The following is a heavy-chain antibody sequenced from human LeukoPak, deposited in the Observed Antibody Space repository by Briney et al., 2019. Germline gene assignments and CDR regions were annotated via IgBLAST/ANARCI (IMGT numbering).Heavy chain of an antibody. D-gene: IGHD3-22*01. CDR3: ARALGPYYDSSGYYI. CDR2: ISSSSSYI. J-gene: IGHJ4*02. CDR1: GFTFSSYS. Sequence: PGGSLRLSCAASGFTFSSYSMNWVRQAPGKGLEWVSSISSSSSYIYYADSVKGRFTISRDNAKNSLYLQMNSLRAEDTAVYYCARALGPYYDSSGYYIWGQGTLVTVSS. V-gene: IGHV3-21*01.